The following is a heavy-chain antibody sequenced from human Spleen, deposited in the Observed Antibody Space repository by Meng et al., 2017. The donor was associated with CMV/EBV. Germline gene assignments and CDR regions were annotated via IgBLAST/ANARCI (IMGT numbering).Heavy chain of an antibody. Sequence: CQASGYMFTGYLIHWVRQAPGQGLEWMGWITPNSGDTNYAQKFQGRVTMTRDTFISTAYMELSSLRSDDTAVYYCARDEYGDIPFEYWGQGTLVTVSS. CDR2: ITPNSGDT. V-gene: IGHV1-2*02. CDR1: GYMFTGYL. J-gene: IGHJ4*02. D-gene: IGHD4/OR15-4a*01. CDR3: ARDEYGDIPFEY.